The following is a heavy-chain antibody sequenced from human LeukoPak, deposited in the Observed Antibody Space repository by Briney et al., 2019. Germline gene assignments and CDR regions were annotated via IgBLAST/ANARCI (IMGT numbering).Heavy chain of an antibody. D-gene: IGHD6-6*01. CDR2: RSIYNGNT. V-gene: IGHV1-18*01. J-gene: IGHJ4*02. Sequence: ASVKVSCKASGYEFINYGISWVRQAPGQGLEWMGWRSIYNGNTDYKLQGRVTMTTDTSTNTAYMEVRSLRSDDTAVYYCARAGPFPSSSSSRAYYLDYWGQGTLVTVSS. CDR1: GYEFINYG. CDR3: ARAGPFPSSSSSRAYYLDY.